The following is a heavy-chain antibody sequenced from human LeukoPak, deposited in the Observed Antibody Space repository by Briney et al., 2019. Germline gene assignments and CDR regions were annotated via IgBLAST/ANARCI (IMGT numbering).Heavy chain of an antibody. J-gene: IGHJ6*02. V-gene: IGHV3-23*01. Sequence: GGSLRLSCAASGFTFSSYAMSWVRQAPGTGLEWVSGIRVSGGSTYYADPVKGRFTISRDNSKNTLYLQMNSLRAEDTAVYYCAKAAVRGVILYYYYGMDVWGQGTTVTVSS. CDR2: IRVSGGST. D-gene: IGHD3-10*01. CDR1: GFTFSSYA. CDR3: AKAAVRGVILYYYYGMDV.